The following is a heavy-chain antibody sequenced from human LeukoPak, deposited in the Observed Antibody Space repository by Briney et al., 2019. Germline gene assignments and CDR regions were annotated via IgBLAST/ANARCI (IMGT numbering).Heavy chain of an antibody. Sequence: GCRGLSLGGSALCLGRVAIRGVGQALRKGLEWVSTISGSGANTYYADSVRGRFTISRDNSKNTLYLHMNSLRAEDTAVYYCAKERAGYTNPYYFDYWGREPWSPSPQ. CDR2: ISGSGANT. J-gene: IGHJ4*02. D-gene: IGHD3-16*02. CDR1: ALCLGRVA. V-gene: IGHV3-23*01. CDR3: AKERAGYTNPYYFDY.